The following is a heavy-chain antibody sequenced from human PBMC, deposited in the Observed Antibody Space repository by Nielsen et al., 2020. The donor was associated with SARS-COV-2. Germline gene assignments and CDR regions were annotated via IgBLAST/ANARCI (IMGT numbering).Heavy chain of an antibody. V-gene: IGHV3-23*01. CDR2: ISGSGGST. D-gene: IGHD2/OR15-2a*01. J-gene: IGHJ6*03. CDR3: GRSQYNYYYMDV. Sequence: VRQAPGKGLEWVSAISGSGGSTYYADSVKGRFTISRDNSKNTLYLQMNSVRAEDTAVYYCGRSQYNYYYMDVWAKGTTVTVSS.